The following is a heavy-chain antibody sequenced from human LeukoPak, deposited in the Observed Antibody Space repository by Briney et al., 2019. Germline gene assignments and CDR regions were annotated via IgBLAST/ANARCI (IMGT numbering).Heavy chain of an antibody. CDR3: ARHPPGLRYFDP. V-gene: IGHV4-4*07. Sequence: SETLSLTCTVSGGSMRSYYWSWIRQPAGKGLEWIGRIYSSGGTNYNPSLKSRVTMSEDTSKNQFSLKLDSVTAADTAFYYCARHPPGLRYFDPWGQGTLVTVSS. CDR2: IYSSGGT. CDR1: GGSMRSYY. J-gene: IGHJ5*02. D-gene: IGHD3-9*01.